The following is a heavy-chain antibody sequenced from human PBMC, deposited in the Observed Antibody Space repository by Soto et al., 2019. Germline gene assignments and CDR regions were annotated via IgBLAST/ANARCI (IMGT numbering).Heavy chain of an antibody. D-gene: IGHD2-15*01. CDR2: ISASGGST. CDR3: AKDPYSDDY. Sequence: PGGSLKLSCSASRFTFSSYAMSWVRQAPGKGLEWVSAISASGGSTYYADSVKGRFTISRDNSKNTLYLQMNSLRAEDTAVYYCAKDPYSDDYWGQGTLVTVSS. J-gene: IGHJ4*02. CDR1: RFTFSSYA. V-gene: IGHV3-23*01.